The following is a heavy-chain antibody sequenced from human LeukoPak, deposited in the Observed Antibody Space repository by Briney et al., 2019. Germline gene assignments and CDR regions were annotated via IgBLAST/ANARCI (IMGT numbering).Heavy chain of an antibody. CDR3: ARVYGGSDYAEGPEFYYYYGMDV. D-gene: IGHD4-17*01. Sequence: ASVKVSCKASGYSFISHYMHWVRQAPGQGLEWMGIINPSDGSTSYAQNFQGRVTMTRDTSTSTVYMELSSLRYDDTAVYYCARVYGGSDYAEGPEFYYYYGMDVWGQGTTVTVSS. V-gene: IGHV1-46*01. CDR2: INPSDGST. J-gene: IGHJ6*02. CDR1: GYSFISHY.